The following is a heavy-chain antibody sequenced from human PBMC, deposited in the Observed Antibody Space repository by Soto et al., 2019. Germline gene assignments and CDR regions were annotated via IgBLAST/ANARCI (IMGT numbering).Heavy chain of an antibody. CDR2: IRSKAYGGTI. Sequence: SLRLSCTASGFTFGDYAMSWFRQAPGKGLEWVGFIRSKAYGGTIEYAASVKGRFTISRDDSKSIAYLQMNSLKTEDTAVYYCTSSYDILTGPDAFDISGQGTMVTVSS. V-gene: IGHV3-49*03. J-gene: IGHJ3*02. CDR3: TSSYDILTGPDAFDI. D-gene: IGHD3-9*01. CDR1: GFTFGDYA.